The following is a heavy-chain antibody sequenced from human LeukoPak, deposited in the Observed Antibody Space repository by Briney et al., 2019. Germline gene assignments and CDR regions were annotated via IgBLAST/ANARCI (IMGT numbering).Heavy chain of an antibody. Sequence: SETLSLTCAVYGGSFGGSYWSWVRQPPGPGLEWTGHINHSEGTNYNPSLKSRVTISVDTSNNNFSMKMNSVTAADTAVYYCARRSAYSSSSGFNLWGQGTLVTVSS. CDR1: GGSFGGSY. CDR3: ARRSAYSSSSGFNL. D-gene: IGHD6-6*01. J-gene: IGHJ4*02. CDR2: INHSEGT. V-gene: IGHV4-34*01.